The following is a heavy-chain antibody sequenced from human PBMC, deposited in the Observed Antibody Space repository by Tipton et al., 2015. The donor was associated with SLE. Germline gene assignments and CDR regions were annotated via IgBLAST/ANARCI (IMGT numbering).Heavy chain of an antibody. D-gene: IGHD7-27*01. V-gene: IGHV4-59*01. CDR1: GGSISGYY. J-gene: IGHJ4*02. CDR3: ARGGLGSDLRGSFYFGS. Sequence: LRLSCTVSGGSISGYYWNWIRQPPGKGLEWVGYINYSGNTNYNPSLKSRVTISVDTSKTHFSLRLNSVTAADTAVYYCARGGLGSDLRGSFYFGSWGQGTLVTVSS. CDR2: INYSGNT.